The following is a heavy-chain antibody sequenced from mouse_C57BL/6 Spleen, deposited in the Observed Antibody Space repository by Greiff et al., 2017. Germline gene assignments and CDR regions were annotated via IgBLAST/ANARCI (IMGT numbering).Heavy chain of an antibody. CDR3: AREPTGTGYFDV. CDR2: IYPGDGDT. V-gene: IGHV1-80*01. Sequence: VQLVESGAELVKPGASVKISCKASGYAFSSYWMNWVKQRPGKGLEWIGQIYPGDGDTNYNGKFKGKATLTADKSSSTAYMQLSSLTSEDSAVYFCAREPTGTGYFDVWGTGTTVTVSS. J-gene: IGHJ1*03. D-gene: IGHD4-1*02. CDR1: GYAFSSYW.